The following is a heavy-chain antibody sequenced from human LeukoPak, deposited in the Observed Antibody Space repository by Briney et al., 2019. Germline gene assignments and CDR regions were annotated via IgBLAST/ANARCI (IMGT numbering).Heavy chain of an antibody. Sequence: PGGTLRLSCAASGFTFSSHGMSWVRQAPGKGLEWVSSISGSGGNTYNADSVKGRFTISRDNSKNTLYLQMNSLRAEDTAVYYCAKDGRRGFDIWGQGTMVTVSS. J-gene: IGHJ3*02. CDR2: ISGSGGNT. CDR3: AKDGRRGFDI. V-gene: IGHV3-23*01. D-gene: IGHD1-26*01. CDR1: GFTFSSHG.